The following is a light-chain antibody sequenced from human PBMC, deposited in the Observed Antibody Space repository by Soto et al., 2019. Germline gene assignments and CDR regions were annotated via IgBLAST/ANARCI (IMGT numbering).Light chain of an antibody. CDR1: QSVRTK. V-gene: IGKV3D-15*01. CDR2: GAS. J-gene: IGKJ5*01. CDR3: QQSYSPPPIT. Sequence: IVITPTPATLSVSPGERATLSCRASQSVRTKLAWYQQKPGQAPRLLIYGASSRATGIPARFSGSGSGTDFTLTISSLQPEDFATYYCQQSYSPPPITFGQGTRLEIK.